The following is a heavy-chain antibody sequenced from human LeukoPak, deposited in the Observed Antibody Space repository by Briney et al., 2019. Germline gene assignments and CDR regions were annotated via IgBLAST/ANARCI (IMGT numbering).Heavy chain of an antibody. J-gene: IGHJ3*02. D-gene: IGHD4-17*01. CDR3: ARANVDYGDYGDAFDI. CDR1: GYTFTAYY. V-gene: IGHV1-2*02. CDR2: NKPNSGGT. Sequence: ASVRVSCTASGYTFTAYYMQWVRQAAGQGLEWMGWNKPNSGGTNYAQKFQGRVTMTSDTSISTAYMELSRLRSDDTAVYYCARANVDYGDYGDAFDIWGQGTMVTVSS.